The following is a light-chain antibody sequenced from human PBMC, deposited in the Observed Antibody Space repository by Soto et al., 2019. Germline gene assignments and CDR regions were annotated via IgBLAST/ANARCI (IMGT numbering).Light chain of an antibody. CDR3: QVWDSSSHHVV. CDR2: HDS. CDR1: NMGSKS. J-gene: IGLJ2*01. Sequence: SYELTQPPSVSVAPGKTARITCGGNNMGSKSVHWYQQKPGQAPVLVIYHDSVRPSGIPERFSGSNSGNTATLTINSVEAGDEADYYWQVWDSSSHHVVFGGGTKLTVL. V-gene: IGLV3-21*04.